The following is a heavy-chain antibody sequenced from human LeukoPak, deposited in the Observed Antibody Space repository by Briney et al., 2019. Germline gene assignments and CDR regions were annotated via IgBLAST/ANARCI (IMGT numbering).Heavy chain of an antibody. V-gene: IGHV1-18*01. CDR2: ISANDGNT. Sequence: ASVIVSFKAFGYTFTIYGISWVRRAPGQGLEWMGWISANDGNTDYPQKLQGRVTMTTDTSTSTAYMELRSLRSDDTAVYYCARESHVTREDYWGQGTLVTVSS. D-gene: IGHD3-10*01. J-gene: IGHJ4*02. CDR1: GYTFTIYG. CDR3: ARESHVTREDY.